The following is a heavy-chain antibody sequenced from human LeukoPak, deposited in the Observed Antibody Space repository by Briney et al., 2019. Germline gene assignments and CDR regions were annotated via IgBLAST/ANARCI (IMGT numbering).Heavy chain of an antibody. CDR1: GFTFSNYW. J-gene: IGHJ6*04. V-gene: IGHV3-48*04. CDR3: AELGITMIGGV. Sequence: GGSLRLSCAASGFTFSNYWMHWVRQDPGKGLEWVSYISSSGSTIYYADSVKGRFTISRDNAKNSLYLQMNSLRAEDTAVYYCAELGITMIGGVWGKGTTVTISS. CDR2: ISSSGSTI. D-gene: IGHD3-10*02.